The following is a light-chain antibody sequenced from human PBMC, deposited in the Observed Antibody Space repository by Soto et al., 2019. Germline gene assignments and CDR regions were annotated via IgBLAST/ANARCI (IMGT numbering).Light chain of an antibody. Sequence: QSALNQPASLSGSPGQSITISCTGTNTDIGAYSRVCWYQQHPGKVPKLMIYAVSNRPSGVSNRFSGSKSGNTASLTISGLLSEDEADYYCVSYTNSDSWVFGGGTKLTVL. CDR2: AVS. CDR3: VSYTNSDSWV. J-gene: IGLJ3*02. CDR1: NTDIGAYSR. V-gene: IGLV2-14*03.